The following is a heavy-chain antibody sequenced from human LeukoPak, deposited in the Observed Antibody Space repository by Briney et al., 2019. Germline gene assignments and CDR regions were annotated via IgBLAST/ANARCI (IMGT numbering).Heavy chain of an antibody. CDR2: ISAYNGNT. CDR3: ARDHSSSWYYCAFDI. J-gene: IGHJ3*02. D-gene: IGHD6-13*01. V-gene: IGHV1-18*01. CDR1: GYTFTSYG. Sequence: ASVKVSCKASGYTFTSYGISWVRQAPGQGLEWMGWISAYNGNTNYAQKLQGRVTMTTDTSTSTAYMELRSLRSDDTAVYYCARDHSSSWYYCAFDIWGQGTMVTVSS.